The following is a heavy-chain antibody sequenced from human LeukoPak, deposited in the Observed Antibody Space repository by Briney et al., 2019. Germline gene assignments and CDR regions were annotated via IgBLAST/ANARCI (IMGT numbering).Heavy chain of an antibody. CDR3: ARSPMATTSVGWYFDL. Sequence: GESLKISCKGSGYSFTCYWIGWVRQMPGKGLEWMGIIYPGDSDTRYSPSFQGQVTISADKSISTAYLQWSSLKASDTAMYYCARSPMATTSVGWYFDLWGRGTLVTVSS. V-gene: IGHV5-51*01. D-gene: IGHD5-24*01. J-gene: IGHJ2*01. CDR1: GYSFTCYW. CDR2: IYPGDSDT.